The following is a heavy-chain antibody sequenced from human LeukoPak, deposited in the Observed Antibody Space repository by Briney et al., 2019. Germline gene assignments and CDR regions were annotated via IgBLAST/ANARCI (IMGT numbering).Heavy chain of an antibody. V-gene: IGHV3-48*04. CDR1: GFTFSSYS. D-gene: IGHD5-18*01. J-gene: IGHJ4*02. CDR3: ARARGYNYGYVDY. Sequence: GGSLRLSCAASGFTFSSYSMNWVRQAPGKGLEWVSYIGSSSSTIYYADSVKGRFTISRDNAKNSLYLQMNSLRAEDTAVYYCARARGYNYGYVDYWGQGTLVTISS. CDR2: IGSSSSTI.